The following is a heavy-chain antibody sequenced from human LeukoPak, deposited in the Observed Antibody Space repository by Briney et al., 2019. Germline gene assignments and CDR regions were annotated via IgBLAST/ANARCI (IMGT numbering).Heavy chain of an antibody. D-gene: IGHD3-22*01. CDR1: GFTFSSYS. Sequence: GGSLRLSCAASGFTFSSYSMNWVRQAPGKGLEWVSYISSSSSTIYYADSVKGRFTISRDNSKNTVYLQMNSLKPEDTAVYYCAKYDGSGYSPFDYWGQGTLVTVSS. J-gene: IGHJ4*02. CDR3: AKYDGSGYSPFDY. CDR2: ISSSSSTI. V-gene: IGHV3-48*01.